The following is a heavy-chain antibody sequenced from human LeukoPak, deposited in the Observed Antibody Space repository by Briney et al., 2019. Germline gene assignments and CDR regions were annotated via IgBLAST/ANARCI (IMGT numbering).Heavy chain of an antibody. D-gene: IGHD2-15*01. CDR1: GFTFSTYA. J-gene: IGHJ4*02. Sequence: GGSLRLSCAASGFTFSTYAMSWVRQSPGKGLEGVSSICGGVGGSPYYADSVRGRFTISRNNSENTLYLQMNSLRADDTALYYCAKGARGWLTDYWGQGTLVTVSS. CDR3: AKGARGWLTDY. V-gene: IGHV3-23*01. CDR2: ICGGVGGSP.